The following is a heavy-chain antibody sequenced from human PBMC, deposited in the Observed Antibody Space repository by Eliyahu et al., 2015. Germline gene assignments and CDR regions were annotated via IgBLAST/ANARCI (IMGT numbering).Heavy chain of an antibody. J-gene: IGHJ4*02. CDR2: ISGDGDST. CDR3: AKGPHSSGWFGG. Sequence: EVRLVESGGGVVQPGGSXRLSCAASGFNFDDYAMHWVRQPPGKGLEWVSLISGDGDSTYYGDSVKGRFTISRDNSKNSLYLQMKSLTTEDTALYYCAKGPHSSGWFGGWGQGTLVTVSS. CDR1: GFNFDDYA. V-gene: IGHV3-43*02. D-gene: IGHD6-19*01.